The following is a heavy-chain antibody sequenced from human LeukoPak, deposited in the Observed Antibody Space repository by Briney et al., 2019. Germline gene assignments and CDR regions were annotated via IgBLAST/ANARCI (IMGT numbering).Heavy chain of an antibody. CDR2: ITTSDGNA. V-gene: IGHV3-23*01. D-gene: IGHD7-27*01. CDR1: GFTFSSYT. Sequence: GGSLRLSCAASGFTFSSYTMSWVRQAPGKGLEWVSTITTSDGNAYYADSVKGRFTVSRDNSKNTLFLQMNSLRAEDTAVYYCAKDGGLWVSAHWGDSWGRGTLVTVSS. J-gene: IGHJ4*02. CDR3: AKDGGLWVSAHWGDS.